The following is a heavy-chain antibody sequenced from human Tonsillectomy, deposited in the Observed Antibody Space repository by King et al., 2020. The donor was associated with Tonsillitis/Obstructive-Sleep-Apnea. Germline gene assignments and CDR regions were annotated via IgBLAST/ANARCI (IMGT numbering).Heavy chain of an antibody. V-gene: IGHV3-49*04. D-gene: IGHD4-11*01. CDR1: GFTFGDYA. CDR3: TRDSRYTNYESRNYYYYMDV. CDR2: IRSKAFGWTT. J-gene: IGHJ6*03. Sequence: VQLVESGGGLVQPGRSLRLSCTASGFTFGDYAMNWVRQAPGKGLEWVSFIRSKAFGWTTEYAASVEGRFTISRDDSKSIAYLQMNSLKTEDTAVYYCTRDSRYTNYESRNYYYYMDVWAKGPRSPSP.